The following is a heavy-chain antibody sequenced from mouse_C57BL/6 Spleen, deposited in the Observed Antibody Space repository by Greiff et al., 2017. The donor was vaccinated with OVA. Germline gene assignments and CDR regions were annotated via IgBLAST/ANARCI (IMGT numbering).Heavy chain of an antibody. CDR2: IYPGDGDT. Sequence: VQLKESGAELVKPGASVKISCKASGYAFSSYWMNWVKQRPGKGLEWIGQIYPGDGDTNYNGKFKGKATLTADKSSSTAYMQLSSLTSEDSAVYFCARIDAVVAHWYFDVWGTGTTVTVSS. V-gene: IGHV1-80*01. CDR3: ARIDAVVAHWYFDV. CDR1: GYAFSSYW. J-gene: IGHJ1*03. D-gene: IGHD1-1*01.